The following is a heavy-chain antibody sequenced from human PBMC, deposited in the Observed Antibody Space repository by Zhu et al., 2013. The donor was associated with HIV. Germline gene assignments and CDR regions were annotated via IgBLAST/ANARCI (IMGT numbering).Heavy chain of an antibody. V-gene: IGHV1-8*01. J-gene: IGHJ4*02. CDR2: MNPNSGNT. Sequence: QVQLVQSGAEVKKPGASVKVSCKASGYTFTSYDINWVRQATGQGLEWMGWMNPNSGNTGYAQKFQGRATMTRNTSISTAYMELSSLRSEDTAVYYCARGSTIFGVVYLAYWGQGTLVTVSS. CDR1: GYTFTSYD. CDR3: ARGSTIFGVVYLAY. D-gene: IGHD3-3*01.